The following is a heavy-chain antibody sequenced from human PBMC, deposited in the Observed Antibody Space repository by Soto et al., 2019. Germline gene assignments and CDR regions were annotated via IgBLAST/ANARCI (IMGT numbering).Heavy chain of an antibody. CDR2: IIPIFATV. CDR3: TIWWEAVRYQDYVLDV. J-gene: IGHJ6*02. CDR1: GGTHNNYA. Sequence: QVQLLQSGSEVRKPGSSVKVSCKASGGTHNNYAFTWVRQARGQGLEWVGGIIPIFATVVYAQRFEGRVTISADTSTSTAYMELTNLSFDDTAVYYCTIWWEAVRYQDYVLDVWGQGTAITVSS. V-gene: IGHV1-69*06. D-gene: IGHD1-26*01.